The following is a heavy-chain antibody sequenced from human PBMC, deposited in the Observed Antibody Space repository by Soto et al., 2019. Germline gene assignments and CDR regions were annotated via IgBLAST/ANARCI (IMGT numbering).Heavy chain of an antibody. CDR2: ISYHGNNNE. Sequence: QVQLLESGGGVVQPGKSLRLSCAASGFTFSSHAMHWVRQAPGKGLEWVAVISYHGNNNEYYADYVKGRFTISRDNSKSTLYLQMNSLRGADPALYFCARDSIASGLRAIDVWGQGTPVIVSS. J-gene: IGHJ6*02. CDR3: ARDSIASGLRAIDV. CDR1: GFTFSSHA. D-gene: IGHD6-13*01. V-gene: IGHV3-30-3*01.